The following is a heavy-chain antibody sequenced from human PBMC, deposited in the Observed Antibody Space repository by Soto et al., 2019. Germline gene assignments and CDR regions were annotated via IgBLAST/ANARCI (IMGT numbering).Heavy chain of an antibody. CDR1: GGTFSSYG. CDR2: ITAIFGAA. J-gene: IGHJ5*02. Sequence: QVQLVQSGAEVKKPGSSVKVSCKASGGTFSSYGISWVRQAPGQGLEWMGGITAIFGAANYAPKFQGRVTITADESTSTAYMEMSSLRSEDSAVYYCARSEAVRSEAGTTVVGPNNWLDPWGQGTLVTVSS. D-gene: IGHD1-7*01. V-gene: IGHV1-69*01. CDR3: ARSEAVRSEAGTTVVGPNNWLDP.